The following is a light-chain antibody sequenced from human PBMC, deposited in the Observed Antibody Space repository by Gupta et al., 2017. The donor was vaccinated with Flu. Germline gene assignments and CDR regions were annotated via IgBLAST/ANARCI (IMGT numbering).Light chain of an antibody. Sequence: QSFLTQPPSVSAAPGQKVTISCSGGASNIGRSFVSWYQHLPGSAPKLIIYDNVKRPSGIPDRFSGSKSGTSATLTITGLRTGDEANYYCGSWETPLRARVFGGGTKLTVL. CDR1: ASNIGRSF. CDR3: GSWETPLRARV. J-gene: IGLJ3*02. V-gene: IGLV1-51*01. CDR2: DNV.